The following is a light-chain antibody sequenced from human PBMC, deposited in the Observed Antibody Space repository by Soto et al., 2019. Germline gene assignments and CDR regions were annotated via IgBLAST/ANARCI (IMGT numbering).Light chain of an antibody. Sequence: DIVMTQSPLSLPVTPGKPASISCRSSQSLLHSNGYTYLDWYLQKPGQSPQLLIYLGSNRASGVPDRFSGSGSGTDSTLKISRVEADDVGVYYCMQALQTITFGQGTRLEIK. CDR3: MQALQTIT. V-gene: IGKV2-28*01. J-gene: IGKJ5*01. CDR2: LGS. CDR1: QSLLHSNGYTY.